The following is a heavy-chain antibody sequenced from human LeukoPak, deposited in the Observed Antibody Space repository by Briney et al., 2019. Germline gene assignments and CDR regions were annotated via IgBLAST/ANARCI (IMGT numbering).Heavy chain of an antibody. CDR2: INHSGST. CDR3: ARGIGVWGSYRYSY. Sequence: SETLSLTCAVYGGSFSGYYWSWIRQPPGKGLEWIGEINHSGSTNYNPSLKSRVTISVDTSKNQFSLKLSSVIAADTAVYYCARGIGVWGSYRYSYWGQGTLVTVSS. J-gene: IGHJ4*02. V-gene: IGHV4-34*01. CDR1: GGSFSGYY. D-gene: IGHD3-16*02.